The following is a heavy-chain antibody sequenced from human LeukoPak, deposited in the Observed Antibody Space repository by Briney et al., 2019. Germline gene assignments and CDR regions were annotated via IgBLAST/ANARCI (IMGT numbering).Heavy chain of an antibody. J-gene: IGHJ6*03. Sequence: PGGSLRLSCAASGFTFSSYWMSWVRQAPGKGLEWVANIKQDGSEKYYVDSVKGRFTISRDNAKNSLYLQMNSLRAEDTAVYYCAREGPGGYSSGWYYFGYYYYMDVWGKGTTVTISS. V-gene: IGHV3-7*01. CDR2: IKQDGSEK. D-gene: IGHD6-19*01. CDR1: GFTFSSYW. CDR3: AREGPGGYSSGWYYFGYYYYMDV.